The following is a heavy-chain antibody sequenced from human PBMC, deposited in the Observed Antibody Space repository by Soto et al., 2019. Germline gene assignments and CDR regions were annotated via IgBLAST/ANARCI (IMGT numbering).Heavy chain of an antibody. CDR2: IWYGGNEK. J-gene: IGHJ4*02. CDR3: ARDKGADDPIDF. Sequence: QVQLVESGGGVVQPGTSLRLSCAASGFTFKSYAMHWVRQAPGKGLEWVAVIWYGGNEKNYGDSVKGRFTVSRDNSRNTLYLQMNNLRVEDTALYYCARDKGADDPIDFWGQGTLIIVSS. D-gene: IGHD1-1*01. V-gene: IGHV3-33*01. CDR1: GFTFKSYA.